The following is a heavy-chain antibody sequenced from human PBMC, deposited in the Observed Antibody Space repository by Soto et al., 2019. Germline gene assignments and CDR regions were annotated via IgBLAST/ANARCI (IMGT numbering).Heavy chain of an antibody. CDR3: ARARIQLSLNWFDP. Sequence: SETLSLTCTVSGGSISSYYWGWIRQPPGKGLEWIGYIYYSGSTNYNPSLKSRVTISVDTSKNQFSLKLSSVTAADTAVYYCARARIQLSLNWFDPWGQGTLVTVSS. J-gene: IGHJ5*02. CDR2: IYYSGST. CDR1: GGSISSYY. D-gene: IGHD5-18*01. V-gene: IGHV4-59*01.